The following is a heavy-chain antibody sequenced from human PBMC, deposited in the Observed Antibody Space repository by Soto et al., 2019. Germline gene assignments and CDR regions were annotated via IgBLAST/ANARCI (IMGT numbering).Heavy chain of an antibody. Sequence: QVQLQESGPGLVKPSETLSLTCTVSGGTISSYYWSWIRQPPGKGLECIGYIYYSGSTNYNPPLKSRVTISVDTSKTQFSLKLSSVTAADTAVYYCARRLYDFSATMDVWGQGTTVTVSS. CDR2: IYYSGST. J-gene: IGHJ6*02. V-gene: IGHV4-59*01. CDR1: GGTISSYY. D-gene: IGHD5-12*01. CDR3: ARRLYDFSATMDV.